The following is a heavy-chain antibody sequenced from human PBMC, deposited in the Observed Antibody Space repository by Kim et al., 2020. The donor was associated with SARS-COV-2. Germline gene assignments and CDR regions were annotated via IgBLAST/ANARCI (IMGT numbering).Heavy chain of an antibody. D-gene: IGHD2-8*02. CDR3: ARDRRGSTAHSYDF. CDR1: GFTFSIYG. J-gene: IGHJ4*02. V-gene: IGHV3-48*03. Sequence: GGSLRLSCAASGFTFSIYGMNWVRQAPGKGLEWVSYINSSGSSIYYVDSVKGRFTISRDDAKNSMYLQMNSLRAEDTAVYHCARDRRGSTAHSYDFWGQGTQVTVST. CDR2: INSSGSSI.